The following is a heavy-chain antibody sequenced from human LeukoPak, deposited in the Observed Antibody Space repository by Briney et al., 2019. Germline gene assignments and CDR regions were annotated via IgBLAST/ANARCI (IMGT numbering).Heavy chain of an antibody. V-gene: IGHV4-34*01. CDR2: INHSGST. CDR3: ARRIAVAVLVRFDP. CDR1: GGSISGYY. D-gene: IGHD6-19*01. J-gene: IGHJ5*02. Sequence: PSETLSLTCIVSGGSISGYYWSWIRQPPGKGLEWIGEINHSGSTNYNPSLKSRVTISVDTSKDQFSLKLSSVTAADTAVYYCARRIAVAVLVRFDPWGQGTLVTVSS.